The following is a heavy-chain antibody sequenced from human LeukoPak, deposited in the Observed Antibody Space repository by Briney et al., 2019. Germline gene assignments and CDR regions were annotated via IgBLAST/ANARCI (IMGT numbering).Heavy chain of an antibody. V-gene: IGHV3-20*04. J-gene: IGHJ4*02. CDR1: GFTFDDYG. CDR2: INWNGGIT. CDR3: VRDFGSGTFYNVPLSFDY. Sequence: GGSLRLSCAASGFTFDDYGMSWVRQGQGKGLEWDSGINWNGGITGYADSVKGRFTISRDNAKNSLSLQMNSLRAEDTALYYCVRDFGSGTFYNVPLSFDYWGQGTLVTVSS. D-gene: IGHD3-10*01.